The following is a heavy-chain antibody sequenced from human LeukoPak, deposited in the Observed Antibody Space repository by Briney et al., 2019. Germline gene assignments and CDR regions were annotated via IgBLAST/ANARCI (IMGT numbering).Heavy chain of an antibody. V-gene: IGHV3-33*01. Sequence: GGSLRLSCAASGFTFSSYGMHWVRQAPGKGLEWVAVIWYDGSNKYYADSVKGRFTISRDNSKNTLYLQMNSLRAEDTAVYYCARDQGDGYNSDPIDYWGQGTLVTVSS. CDR1: GFTFSSYG. CDR2: IWYDGSNK. J-gene: IGHJ4*02. D-gene: IGHD5-24*01. CDR3: ARDQGDGYNSDPIDY.